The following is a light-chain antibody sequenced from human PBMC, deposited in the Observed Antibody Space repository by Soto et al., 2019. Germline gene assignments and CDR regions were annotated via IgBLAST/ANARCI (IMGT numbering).Light chain of an antibody. J-gene: IGKJ1*01. CDR3: QQYNKWPWT. CDR1: QSVSNN. Sequence: ETLLPQSPATLYASPRARGRPSGRASQSVSNNLAWYQQKPGQAPRLLIYGASTRATGIPARFSGTGSGTEFTLTISSLQSEDFAVYYCQQYNKWPWTFGQGPKVDIK. CDR2: GAS. V-gene: IGKV3-15*01.